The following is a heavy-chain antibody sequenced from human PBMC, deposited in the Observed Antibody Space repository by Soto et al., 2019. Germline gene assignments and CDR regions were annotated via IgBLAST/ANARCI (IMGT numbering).Heavy chain of an antibody. D-gene: IGHD4-17*01. J-gene: IGHJ6*02. Sequence: QVQLVQSGAEVKKPGASVKVSCKAFGYTFTSYGISWVRQAPGQGLEWMGWISAYNGNTNYAQKLQGRVTMTTDTSTSTAYMELRSLRSDDTAVYYCARDFHYGDGDYPWGMDVWGQGTTVTVSS. CDR1: GYTFTSYG. CDR3: ARDFHYGDGDYPWGMDV. CDR2: ISAYNGNT. V-gene: IGHV1-18*01.